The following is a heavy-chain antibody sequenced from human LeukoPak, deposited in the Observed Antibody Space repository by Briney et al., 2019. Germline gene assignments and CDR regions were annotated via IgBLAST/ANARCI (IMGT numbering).Heavy chain of an antibody. CDR1: VGTFSSYA. D-gene: IGHD1-1*01. V-gene: IGHV1-69*05. CDR3: ARDGGGTGTVFDP. CDR2: IIPIFGTA. Sequence: ASVKVSCKASVGTFSSYAISWVRQAPGQGLEWMGGIIPIFGTANYAQKFQGRVTITTDESTSTAYMELRSLRSDDTAVYYCARDGGGTGTVFDPWGQGTLVTVSS. J-gene: IGHJ5*02.